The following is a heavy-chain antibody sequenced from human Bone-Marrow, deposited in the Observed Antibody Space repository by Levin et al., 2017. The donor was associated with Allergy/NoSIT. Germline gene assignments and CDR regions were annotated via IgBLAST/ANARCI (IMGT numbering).Heavy chain of an antibody. CDR1: GASIRSGGYS. D-gene: IGHD1-1*01. Sequence: SQTLSLPCAVSGASIRSGGYSWGWIRQAPGRGLQWIGYMYQNGKTFYTPSLTSRVTISGDMSGNQFFLTLTSVTAADTAVYFCASFTGTAGADYWGRGILVIVSS. J-gene: IGHJ4*02. V-gene: IGHV4-30-2*01. CDR3: ASFTGTAGADY. CDR2: MYQNGKT.